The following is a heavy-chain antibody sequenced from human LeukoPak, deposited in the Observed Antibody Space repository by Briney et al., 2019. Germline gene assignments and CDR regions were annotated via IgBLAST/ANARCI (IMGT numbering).Heavy chain of an antibody. CDR1: GYTFTSYA. CDR3: ARDQGTAPHPEDDY. CDR2: INTNTGNP. V-gene: IGHV7-4-1*02. D-gene: IGHD5-18*01. Sequence: GASVKVSCKASGYTFTSYAMNWVRQAPGQGLEWMGWINTNTGNPTYAQGFTGRFVFSLGTSVSTAYLQISSLKAEDTAVYYCARDQGTAPHPEDDYWGQGTLVTVSS. J-gene: IGHJ4*02.